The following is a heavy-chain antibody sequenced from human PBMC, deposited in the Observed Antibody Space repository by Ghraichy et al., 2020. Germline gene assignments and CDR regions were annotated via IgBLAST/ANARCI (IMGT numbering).Heavy chain of an antibody. J-gene: IGHJ4*02. CDR1: GFTFSYYS. Sequence: GGSLRLSCAASGFTFSYYSMHWVRQAPGKGLEWVSAISGSGGSTYYADSVKGRFTISRDNSKNTLYLQMNSLRAEDTAVYYCAKDWGDIVVVVAATLLDYWGQGTLVTVSS. V-gene: IGHV3-23*01. D-gene: IGHD2-15*01. CDR2: ISGSGGST. CDR3: AKDWGDIVVVVAATLLDY.